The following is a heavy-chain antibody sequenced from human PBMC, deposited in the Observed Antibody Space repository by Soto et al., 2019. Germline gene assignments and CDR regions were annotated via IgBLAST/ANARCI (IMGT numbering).Heavy chain of an antibody. Sequence: QITLKESGPTLVKPTQTLTLTCTLSGFSLTSGVVGVGWIRQPQGEALEWLALIYWNDDQYYNPSLSNRLTITSYTPKNQVVLTMTNLYPVDTATYCCAHSLAGPSGDDVWGQGTAVTVSS. CDR3: AHSLAGPSGDDV. CDR2: IYWNDDQ. V-gene: IGHV2-5*01. D-gene: IGHD3-10*01. CDR1: GFSLTSGVVG. J-gene: IGHJ6*02.